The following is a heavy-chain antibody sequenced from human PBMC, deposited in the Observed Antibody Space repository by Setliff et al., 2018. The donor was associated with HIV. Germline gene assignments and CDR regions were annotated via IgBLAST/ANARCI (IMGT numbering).Heavy chain of an antibody. V-gene: IGHV1-2*02. CDR1: GYTFTNYY. J-gene: IGHJ4*02. CDR2: INPNSGGT. CDR3: ARTLPQYTTLFDY. Sequence: ASVKVSCKASGYTFTNYYMHWVRQAPGQGLEWMGWINPNSGGTNYAQKFQGRVTMTRDTSISTAYMELSRLRSDDTAVYYCARTLPQYTTLFDYWGQGTLVPSPQ. D-gene: IGHD5-18*01.